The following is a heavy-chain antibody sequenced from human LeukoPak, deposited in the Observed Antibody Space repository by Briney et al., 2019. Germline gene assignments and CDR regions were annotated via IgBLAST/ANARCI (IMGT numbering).Heavy chain of an antibody. D-gene: IGHD3-9*01. CDR2: IYYSGST. Sequence: SQTLSLTCTVSGGSISSGDYYWSWIRQPPGKGLEWIGYIYYSGSTYYNPSLKSRVTISVNTSKNQFSLKLSSVTAADTAVYYCARVVRCGILTGYYTYTQYYFDYWGQGTLVTVSS. CDR1: GGSISSGDYY. CDR3: ARVVRCGILTGYYTYTQYYFDY. V-gene: IGHV4-30-4*01. J-gene: IGHJ4*02.